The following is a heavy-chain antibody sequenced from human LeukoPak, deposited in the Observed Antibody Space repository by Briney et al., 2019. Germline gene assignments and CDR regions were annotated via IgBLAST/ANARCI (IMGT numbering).Heavy chain of an antibody. CDR2: IYSGGST. V-gene: IGHV3-66*02. Sequence: GGSLRLSCAASGFTVSSNYMSWVRQAPGKGLEWVSVIYSGGSTYYADSVKGRFAISRDNSKNALYLQMNSLRAEDTAVYYCAREKTGAGLDYWGQGTLVTVSS. J-gene: IGHJ4*02. CDR3: AREKTGAGLDY. CDR1: GFTVSSNY.